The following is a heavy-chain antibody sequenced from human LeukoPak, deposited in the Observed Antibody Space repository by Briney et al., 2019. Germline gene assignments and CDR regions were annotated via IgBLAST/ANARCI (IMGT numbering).Heavy chain of an antibody. J-gene: IGHJ4*02. CDR3: ARETNYYDSSATTYYFDY. CDR1: GHSHSSNSAA. D-gene: IGHD3-22*01. V-gene: IGHV6-1*01. CDR2: TYYRPKWYN. Sequence: SHTLSLTCAISGHSHSSNSAAWNWISQSPSRGLEWLQRTYYRPKWYNDYAVSVKSQITINPGTSKTQFSLQLNSVTPEDTAVYYCARETNYYDSSATTYYFDYWGQGTLVTVSS.